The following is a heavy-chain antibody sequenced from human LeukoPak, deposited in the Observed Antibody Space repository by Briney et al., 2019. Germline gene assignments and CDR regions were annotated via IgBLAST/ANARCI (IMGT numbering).Heavy chain of an antibody. CDR2: ITWSGGST. CDR3: ARGGGGNRAGFDY. J-gene: IGHJ4*02. D-gene: IGHD2-15*01. CDR1: GFTFDDYG. Sequence: GGSVRLSCAASGFTFDDYGMTWVRQVPGKGLEWVSGITWSGGSTGYADSVKGRFTISRDNADNSLYLQMSSLRAEDTAFYYCARGGGGNRAGFDYLGQGTQVTVSP. V-gene: IGHV3-20*04.